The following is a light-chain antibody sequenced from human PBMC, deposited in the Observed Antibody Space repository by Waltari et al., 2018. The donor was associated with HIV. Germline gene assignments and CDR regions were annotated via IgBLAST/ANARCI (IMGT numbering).Light chain of an antibody. Sequence: AIQMTQSPCTLSVSVGDKVTLTCRASQGVERDLGWYQQRPGQAPNLLIYAVSSLQTGIPSRFSGSGSGTAFTLTISSLQPEDFATYYCLQDDRYPPTFGQGTNVNIQ. V-gene: IGKV1-6*01. CDR1: QGVERD. J-gene: IGKJ1*01. CDR3: LQDDRYPPT. CDR2: AVS.